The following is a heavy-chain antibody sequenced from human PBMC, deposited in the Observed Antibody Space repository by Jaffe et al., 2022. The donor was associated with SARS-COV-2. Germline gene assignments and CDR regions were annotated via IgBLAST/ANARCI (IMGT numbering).Heavy chain of an antibody. Sequence: EVQLVESGGGLVQPGGSLKLSCAASGLTFGASGIHWVRQASGKGLEWVGRIRSKANTYATAYAASMKGRFTVSRDDSKNTAYLQMNSLETEDTAVYYCASGPERSSYSRGDSFDIWGQGTMVTVSS. J-gene: IGHJ3*02. CDR3: ASGPERSSYSRGDSFDI. D-gene: IGHD3-10*01. CDR1: GLTFGASG. V-gene: IGHV3-73*01. CDR2: IRSKANTYAT.